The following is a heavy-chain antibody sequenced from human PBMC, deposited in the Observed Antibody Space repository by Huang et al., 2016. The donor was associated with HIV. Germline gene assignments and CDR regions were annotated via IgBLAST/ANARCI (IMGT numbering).Heavy chain of an antibody. CDR1: GGSFRNYF. Sequence: QVHLQQWGAGLLKPSEALSLTCAVYGGSFRNYFWSWIRQPPGKGLEWIGEINHRGRNSYSPALKSRVTISVDTSKNQFSLKLSSVTAADTAVYYCARVEINTLTGYFSSFDNWGQGTLVTVSS. CDR2: INHRGRN. CDR3: ARVEINTLTGYFSSFDN. J-gene: IGHJ4*02. D-gene: IGHD3-9*01. V-gene: IGHV4-34*01.